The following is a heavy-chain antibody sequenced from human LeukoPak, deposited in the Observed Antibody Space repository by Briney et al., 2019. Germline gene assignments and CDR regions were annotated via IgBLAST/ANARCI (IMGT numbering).Heavy chain of an antibody. Sequence: ASVKVSCKASGYTFTSYDINWVRQAPGQGLEWMGWINPNSGGTNYAQKFQGRVTMTRDTSISTAYMELSRLRSDDTAVYYCARDRPGGFDYWGQGTLVTVSS. CDR2: INPNSGGT. CDR3: ARDRPGGFDY. V-gene: IGHV1-2*02. CDR1: GYTFTSYD. J-gene: IGHJ4*02. D-gene: IGHD2-15*01.